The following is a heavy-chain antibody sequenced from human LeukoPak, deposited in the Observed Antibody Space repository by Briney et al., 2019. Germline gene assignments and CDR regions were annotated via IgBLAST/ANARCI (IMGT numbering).Heavy chain of an antibody. CDR3: ASVFWNGH. D-gene: IGHD3-3*01. Sequence: GGSRRLSCAASGFTISANYMNWDRQAPGKGLEWVSIIFSTGNTYYADSVQGRFTISRDNSKNTLYLQMDSLRAEDTAVYYCASVFWNGHSGQGTLVTVSS. J-gene: IGHJ4*02. CDR2: IFSTGNT. V-gene: IGHV3-66*01. CDR1: GFTISANY.